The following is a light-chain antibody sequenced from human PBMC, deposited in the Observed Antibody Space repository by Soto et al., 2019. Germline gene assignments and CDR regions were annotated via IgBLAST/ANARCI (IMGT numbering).Light chain of an antibody. Sequence: EIVMTQSPATLSVSPGERAALSCRASQSVSSKLAWYRQRPGQAPRLLIYGASTRATGIPARFSGSGSGTDFTLTISCLQSEDFATYYCQQYYSYPRTFGPGTKVDI. V-gene: IGKV3-15*01. J-gene: IGKJ3*01. CDR1: QSVSSK. CDR3: QQYYSYPRT. CDR2: GAS.